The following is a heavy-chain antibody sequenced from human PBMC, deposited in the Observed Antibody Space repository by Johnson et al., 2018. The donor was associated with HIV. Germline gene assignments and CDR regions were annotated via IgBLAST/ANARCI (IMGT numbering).Heavy chain of an antibody. J-gene: IGHJ3*02. CDR2: IKSKTDGGTT. D-gene: IGHD2-21*02. Sequence: EVQLLESGGGLVEPGGSLRLSCAASGFTFSNAWMSWVRQAPGKGLEWVGRIKSKTDGGTTDYAAPVKGRFTISRDNSKNTLYLQMNSLRAEDTAVYYCARGAVVTAHDAFDIWGQGTMVTVSS. V-gene: IGHV3-15*01. CDR3: ARGAVVTAHDAFDI. CDR1: GFTFSNAW.